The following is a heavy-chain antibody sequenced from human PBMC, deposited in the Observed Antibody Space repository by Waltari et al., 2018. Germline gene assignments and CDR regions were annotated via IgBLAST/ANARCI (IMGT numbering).Heavy chain of an antibody. Sequence: QVQLVQSGAEVKKPGASVKVSCKASGYTFTSYAMHWVRQAPGQRLEWMGWINAGNGNTKYSQKFQGRVTSTRDTSASTAYMELSSLRSEDTAVYYCARGAGGGMVYPELWGQGTMVTVSS. J-gene: IGHJ3*01. CDR1: GYTFTSYA. CDR3: ARGAGGGMVYPEL. D-gene: IGHD2-15*01. V-gene: IGHV1-3*01. CDR2: INAGNGNT.